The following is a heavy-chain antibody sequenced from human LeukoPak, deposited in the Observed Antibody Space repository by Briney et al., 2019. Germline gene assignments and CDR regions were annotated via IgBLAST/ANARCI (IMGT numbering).Heavy chain of an antibody. CDR1: GDSISSGIFY. V-gene: IGHV4-30-2*01. J-gene: IGHJ4*02. CDR3: ARVAMRDYSADY. D-gene: IGHD4-17*01. CDR2: IYHNGNT. Sequence: SQTLSLTCSVSGDSISSGIFYWSWIRQPPGKGLEWIGYIYHNGNTYYNPSLKSRVTISVDTSQNEFSLKVNSVTAADTGVYYCARVAMRDYSADYWGQGTLVTVSS.